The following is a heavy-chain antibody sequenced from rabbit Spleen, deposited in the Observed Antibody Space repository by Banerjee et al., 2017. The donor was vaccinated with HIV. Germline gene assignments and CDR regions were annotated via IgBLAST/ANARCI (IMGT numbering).Heavy chain of an antibody. CDR2: SYAGSSGST. CDR1: GFSFNSGFW. CDR3: ARDTGTSFSTYGMDL. J-gene: IGHJ6*01. V-gene: IGHV1S45*01. Sequence: EESGGDLVKPEGSLTLTCTASGFSFNSGFWVCWVRQAPGKGLEWIACSYAGSSGSTYSAIWAKGRFTISKTSSTTVTLQMTSLTAADTATYFCARDTGTSFSTYGMDLWGQGTLVTVS. D-gene: IGHD7-1*01.